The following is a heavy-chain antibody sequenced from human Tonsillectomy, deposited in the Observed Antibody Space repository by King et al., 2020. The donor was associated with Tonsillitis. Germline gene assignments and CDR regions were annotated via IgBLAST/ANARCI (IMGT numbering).Heavy chain of an antibody. Sequence: VQLQESGPGLVKPSETLSLTCTVSGGSISSYYWSWIRQPPGKGLEWIGYIYYSGSTNYNPSLKSRVPISVDTSKNQFSLKLSSVTAADTAVYYCARGLRGATPSWYFELWGRGTLVTVSS. CDR3: ARGLRGATPSWYFEL. CDR2: IYYSGST. V-gene: IGHV4-59*01. D-gene: IGHD1-26*01. CDR1: GGSISSYY. J-gene: IGHJ2*01.